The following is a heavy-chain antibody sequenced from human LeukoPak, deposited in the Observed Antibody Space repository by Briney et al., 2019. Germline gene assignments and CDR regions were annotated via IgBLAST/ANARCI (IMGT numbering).Heavy chain of an antibody. Sequence: SETLSLTCAVYGGPFSGYYWSWIRQPPGKGLEWIGEINHSGSTNYNPSLKSRVTISVDTSKPYFSLKVTSLTAADTAVYYCARFMLRGVHRAFDIWGQGTMVTVSS. J-gene: IGHJ3*02. CDR2: INHSGST. CDR3: ARFMLRGVHRAFDI. D-gene: IGHD3-10*01. CDR1: GGPFSGYY. V-gene: IGHV4-34*01.